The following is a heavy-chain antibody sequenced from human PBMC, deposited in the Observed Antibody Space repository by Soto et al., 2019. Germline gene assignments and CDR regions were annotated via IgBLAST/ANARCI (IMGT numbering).Heavy chain of an antibody. CDR2: ISAYNGNT. CDR3: ARDVEGITIFGVVTELYYFDY. V-gene: IGHV1-18*01. D-gene: IGHD3-3*01. Sequence: ASVKVSCKASGGTFSSYTISWVRQAPGQGLEWMGWISAYNGNTNYAQKLQGRVTMTTDTSTSTAYMELRSLRSDDTAVYYCARDVEGITIFGVVTELYYFDYWGQGTLVTVSS. CDR1: GGTFSSYT. J-gene: IGHJ4*02.